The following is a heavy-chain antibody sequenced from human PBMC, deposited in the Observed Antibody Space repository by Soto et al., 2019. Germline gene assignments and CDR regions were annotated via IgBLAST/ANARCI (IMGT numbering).Heavy chain of an antibody. V-gene: IGHV3-72*01. CDR1: GFMFSDHY. J-gene: IGHJ4*02. CDR2: TKNKAQDYTT. Sequence: QPGGSLRLSCAASGFMFSDHYMDWVRQAPGKGLEWVGRTKNKAQDYTTEYAASVKGRFTISRDDSKNSFYLQMNSLKTEDTAVYYCARELMTTVTYFDYWGQGTLVTVSS. D-gene: IGHD4-17*01. CDR3: ARELMTTVTYFDY.